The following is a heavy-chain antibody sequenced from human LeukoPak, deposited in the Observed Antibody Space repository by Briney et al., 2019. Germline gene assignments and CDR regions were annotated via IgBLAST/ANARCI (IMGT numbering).Heavy chain of an antibody. V-gene: IGHV1-2*02. J-gene: IGHJ3*02. CDR1: GYTFTGYY. D-gene: IGHD1-7*01. Sequence: ASVKVSCKASGYTFTGYYMHWVRQAPGQGLEWMGWINPNSGGTNYAQKFQGRVTITRDTSISTAYMELSRLRSDDTAVYYCASRFNWNLHAFDIWGQGTMVTVSS. CDR3: ASRFNWNLHAFDI. CDR2: INPNSGGT.